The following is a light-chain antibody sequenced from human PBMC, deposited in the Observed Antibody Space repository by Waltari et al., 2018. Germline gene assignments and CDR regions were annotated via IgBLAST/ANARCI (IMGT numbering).Light chain of an antibody. CDR3: SSCSSTSTHVV. J-gene: IGLJ2*01. Sequence: QSALTQPASVSGSPGQSITISCTGTSSDVGAYNFFSWYQQHPGRAPKLMLYDVSKRPSGVSNRFSGSKSGNTASLTISGLQSEDESDYYCSSCSSTSTHVVFGGGTKLTVL. V-gene: IGLV2-14*03. CDR2: DVS. CDR1: SSDVGAYNF.